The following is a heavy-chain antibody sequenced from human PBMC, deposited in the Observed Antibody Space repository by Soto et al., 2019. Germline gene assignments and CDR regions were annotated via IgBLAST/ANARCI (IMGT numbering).Heavy chain of an antibody. CDR3: SREMVRGIQYYYGMDV. Sequence: GASVKVSCKASGYTFTGYYMHWVRQAPGQGLEWMGWINPNSGGTNYAQKFQGRVTMTRDTSISTAYMELSRLRSDDTAVYYCSREMVRGIQYYYGMDVWGQGTTVTVSS. D-gene: IGHD3-10*01. V-gene: IGHV1-2*02. J-gene: IGHJ6*02. CDR1: GYTFTGYY. CDR2: INPNSGGT.